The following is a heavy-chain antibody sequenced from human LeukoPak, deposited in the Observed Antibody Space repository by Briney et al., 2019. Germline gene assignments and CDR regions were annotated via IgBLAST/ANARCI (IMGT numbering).Heavy chain of an antibody. CDR2: ISGPGDAT. CDR1: GFTFSTHA. D-gene: IGHD2-21*01. V-gene: IGHV3-23*01. J-gene: IGHJ4*02. Sequence: GGSLRLSCAVSGFTFSTHAMSWVRQAPGKGLEWVSTISGPGDATYYADSVTGRFTISRDNSKKTLDLQMNSLRAEDAAVYFCAKAPVTSCRGAYCYPFDSWGQGTLVTVSS. CDR3: AKAPVTSCRGAYCYPFDS.